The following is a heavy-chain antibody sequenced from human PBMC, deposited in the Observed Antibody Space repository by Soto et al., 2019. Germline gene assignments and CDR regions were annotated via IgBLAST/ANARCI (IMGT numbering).Heavy chain of an antibody. V-gene: IGHV3-30-3*01. CDR1: GFTFSSYA. CDR2: ISYDGSNK. J-gene: IGHJ4*02. CDR3: ASQPYDFWSGYSNPYFDY. Sequence: PGGSLRLSCAASGFTFSSYAMHWVRQAPGKGLEWVAVISYDGSNKYYADSVKGRFTISRDNSKNTLYLQMNSLRAEDTAVYYCASQPYDFWSGYSNPYFDYWGQGTLVTVSS. D-gene: IGHD3-3*01.